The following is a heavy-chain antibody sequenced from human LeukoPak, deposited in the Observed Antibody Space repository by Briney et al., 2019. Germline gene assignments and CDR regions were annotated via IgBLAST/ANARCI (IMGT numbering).Heavy chain of an antibody. CDR2: MSRGGGST. V-gene: IGHV3-23*01. D-gene: IGHD1-26*01. J-gene: IGHJ4*02. CDR1: GFTVSTNY. Sequence: QPGGSLRLSCAASGFTVSTNYMNWVRQAPGKGLEWVSSMSRGGGSTYYADSVKGRFTISRDNSKNTLYLQMNGLRAEDTAVYYCAKDREYSGSQIDYWGQGTLVTVSS. CDR3: AKDREYSGSQIDY.